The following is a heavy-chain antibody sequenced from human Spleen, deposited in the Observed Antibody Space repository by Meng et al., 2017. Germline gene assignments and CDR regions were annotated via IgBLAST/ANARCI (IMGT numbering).Heavy chain of an antibody. CDR1: GGSSSRIDW. CDR3: ASWIYSCGWQ. D-gene: IGHD6-19*01. J-gene: IGHJ4*02. Sequence: QGESEEAGPRTGKALGDLAPTFVVPGGSSSRIDWWSWVRQPPGKGLEWIGEIYHGGDHNHNPSLKSRVTIAIDRSKNQFSLKLSSVTAAETAVYYCASWIYSCGWQWGQGTLVTVSS. V-gene: IGHV4/OR15-8*02. CDR2: IYHGGDH.